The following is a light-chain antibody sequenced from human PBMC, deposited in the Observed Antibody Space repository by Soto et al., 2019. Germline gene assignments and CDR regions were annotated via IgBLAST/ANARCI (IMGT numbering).Light chain of an antibody. V-gene: IGLV2-23*01. J-gene: IGLJ1*01. CDR2: EGS. CDR3: CSYAGSSPSS. Sequence: QSVLTQPASVSGSPGQSITISCTGTSSDVGSYNLVSWYQQHPGKAPKLMIYEGSKRPSGVSNRFSGSKSGNTASLTISGLHAEEEADYYCCSYAGSSPSSFGTGTKVTVL. CDR1: SSDVGSYNL.